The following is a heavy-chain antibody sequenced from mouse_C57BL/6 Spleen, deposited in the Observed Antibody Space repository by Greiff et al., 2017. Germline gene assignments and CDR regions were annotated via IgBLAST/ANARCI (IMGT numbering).Heavy chain of an antibody. CDR3: TYYGSSLSGY. V-gene: IGHV1-15*01. D-gene: IGHD1-1*01. Sequence: QVQLKQSGAELVRPGASVTLSCKASGYTFTDYEMHWVKQTPVHGLEWIGAIDPETGGTAYNQKFKGKAILTADKSSSTAYMELRSLTSEDSAVYYCTYYGSSLSGYWGQGTTLTVSS. CDR1: GYTFTDYE. CDR2: IDPETGGT. J-gene: IGHJ2*01.